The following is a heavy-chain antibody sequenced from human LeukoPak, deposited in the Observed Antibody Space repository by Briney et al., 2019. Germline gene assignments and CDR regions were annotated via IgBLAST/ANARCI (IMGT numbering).Heavy chain of an antibody. CDR3: ARGNWDGEYDTYYHYGMDV. CDR2: IWYDGSDM. V-gene: IGHV3-33*01. CDR1: GFTFRNYV. D-gene: IGHD4-17*01. J-gene: IGHJ6*04. Sequence: GGSLRLSCAASGFTFRNYVMHWVRQAPGKGLEWVALIWYDGSDMYYADSEKGRFTVSRDNSENTLYLQMNRLRAEDTGVYYCARGNWDGEYDTYYHYGMDVWGKGTTVTVSS.